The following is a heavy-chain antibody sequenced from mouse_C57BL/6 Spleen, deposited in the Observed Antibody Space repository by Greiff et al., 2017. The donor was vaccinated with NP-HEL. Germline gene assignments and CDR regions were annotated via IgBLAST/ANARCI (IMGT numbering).Heavy chain of an antibody. Sequence: QVQLQQSGAELVKPGASVKLSCKASGYTFTSYWMHWVKQRPGQGLEWIGMIHPNSGSTNYNEKFKSKATLTVDKSSSTAYMQLSSLTSEDSAVYYCARGGVVATYYYAMDYWGQGTSVTVSS. CDR2: IHPNSGST. CDR1: GYTFTSYW. J-gene: IGHJ4*01. V-gene: IGHV1-64*01. D-gene: IGHD1-1*01. CDR3: ARGGVVATYYYAMDY.